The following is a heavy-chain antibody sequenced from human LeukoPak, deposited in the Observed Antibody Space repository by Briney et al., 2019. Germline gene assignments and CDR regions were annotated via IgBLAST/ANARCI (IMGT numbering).Heavy chain of an antibody. CDR1: GGSTSSYY. J-gene: IGHJ4*02. D-gene: IGHD3-22*01. CDR3: ARQRDLSSGSYWFDY. Sequence: SETLSLTCTVSGGSTSSYYWSWIRQPPGKGLEWIGYIYYSGSTNYNPSLKSRVTISVDTSKNQFSLRLSSVTAADTAVYYCARQRDLSSGSYWFDYWGQGTLVTVSS. CDR2: IYYSGST. V-gene: IGHV4-59*08.